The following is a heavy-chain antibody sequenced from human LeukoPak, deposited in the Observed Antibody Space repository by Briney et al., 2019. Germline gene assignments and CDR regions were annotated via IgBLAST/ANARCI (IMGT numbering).Heavy chain of an antibody. CDR1: GFTFSSYW. D-gene: IGHD3-22*01. Sequence: PGGSLRLSCTASGFTFSSYWMNWVRQAPGKGLEWVANINQDGSEKYYVDSVKGRFTISRDNAKNSLYLQMNSLRAEDTAVYYCAKDYGSGYYPNPISVDYWGQGTLVTVSS. J-gene: IGHJ4*02. CDR3: AKDYGSGYYPNPISVDY. CDR2: INQDGSEK. V-gene: IGHV3-7*01.